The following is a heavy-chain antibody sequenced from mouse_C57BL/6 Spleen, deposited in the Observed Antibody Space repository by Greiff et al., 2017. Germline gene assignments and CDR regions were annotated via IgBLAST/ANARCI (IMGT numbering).Heavy chain of an antibody. CDR3: ARKEITTVVASYYFDY. CDR2: IYPGSGST. D-gene: IGHD1-1*01. J-gene: IGHJ2*01. V-gene: IGHV1-55*01. CDR1: GYTFTSYW. Sequence: QVQLQQPGAELVKPGASVKMSCKASGYTFTSYWITWVKQRPGQGLEWIGDIYPGSGSTNYNEKFKSKATLTVDTSSSTAYMQLSSLTSEDSAVYYCARKEITTVVASYYFDYWGQGTTLTVSS.